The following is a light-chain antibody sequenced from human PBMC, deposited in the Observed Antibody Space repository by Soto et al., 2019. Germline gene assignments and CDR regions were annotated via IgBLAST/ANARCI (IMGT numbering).Light chain of an antibody. V-gene: IGKV3-20*01. CDR2: GAS. CDR1: QSVRSNY. Sequence: EIVLTQSPGTLSLSPGERATLSCRASQSVRSNYLAWYQQRPGQSPGLLIYGASSRATGIPDRFSGSGSGTDFTLTISRLAPEDFAVYYCQQYGTSPYTFGQGTTLEIK. CDR3: QQYGTSPYT. J-gene: IGKJ2*01.